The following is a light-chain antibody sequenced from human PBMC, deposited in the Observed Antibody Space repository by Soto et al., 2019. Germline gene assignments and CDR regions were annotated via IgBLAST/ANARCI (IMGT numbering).Light chain of an antibody. V-gene: IGKV3-20*01. CDR1: QSVSSSY. CDR2: GAS. J-gene: IGKJ5*01. CDR3: QQYCSSPRT. Sequence: EIVMTQSPGTLSLSPGERATLSCRASQSVSSSYLAWYQQKPVQAPSLLIYGASISAAGIPYRFSGSGSGTDFTLTIRRLEPDDYAAYYCQQYCSSPRTFGQGTRLEIK.